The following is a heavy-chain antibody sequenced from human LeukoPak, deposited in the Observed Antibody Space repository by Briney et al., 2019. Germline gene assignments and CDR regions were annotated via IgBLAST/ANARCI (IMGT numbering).Heavy chain of an antibody. D-gene: IGHD2-21*01. J-gene: IGHJ4*02. CDR2: NNAGNGDT. Sequence: GASVKVSCKASGYTFTKYVVHWVRQAPGQRPEWMGWNNAGNGDTKYSQNFQDRVTITRDTSANTAYMELSSLTSEDTALYYCARDDCGDTCYPGGYWGQGTLVTVSS. CDR1: GYTFTKYV. V-gene: IGHV1-3*01. CDR3: ARDDCGDTCYPGGY.